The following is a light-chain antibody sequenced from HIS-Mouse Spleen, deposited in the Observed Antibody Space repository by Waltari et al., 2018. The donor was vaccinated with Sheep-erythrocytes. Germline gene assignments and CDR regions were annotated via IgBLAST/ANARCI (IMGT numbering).Light chain of an antibody. Sequence: QSALTQPRSVSGSPGQSVTISCTGTSSDVGGYNYVSWYQQHPGKAPKLMSYDVSKRPSGVPDRFSGSKSGNTASLTISGLQAEEEADYYCCSYAGSYNHVFATGTKVTVL. V-gene: IGLV2-11*01. CDR2: DVS. CDR3: CSYAGSYNHV. CDR1: SSDVGGYNY. J-gene: IGLJ1*01.